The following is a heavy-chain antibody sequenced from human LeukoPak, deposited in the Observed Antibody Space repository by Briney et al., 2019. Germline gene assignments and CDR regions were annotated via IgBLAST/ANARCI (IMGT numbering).Heavy chain of an antibody. J-gene: IGHJ4*02. Sequence: GGSLRLSCAASGFTFSSYSMNWVRQAPGKGLEWVSSISSSSSYIYYADSVKGRFTISRDNAKNSLYLQMNSLRAEDTAVYYCARGADYCENIHCYRHFDYWGQGTLVTVSS. CDR2: ISSSSSYI. CDR3: ARGADYCENIHCYRHFDY. CDR1: GFTFSSYS. V-gene: IGHV3-21*01. D-gene: IGHD2-2*02.